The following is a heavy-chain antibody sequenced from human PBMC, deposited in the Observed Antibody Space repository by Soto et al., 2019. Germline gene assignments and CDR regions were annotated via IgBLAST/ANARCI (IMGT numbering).Heavy chain of an antibody. D-gene: IGHD3-9*01. Sequence: QVQLQQWGAGLLKPSETLFLTCAVYGGSFSGYYWSWIRQPPGKGLEWVGEINHSGSTNYNASLTSRVTISVDTSMSQFSLRLSSVTAADTAVYYCARANYIFGQTFIDYWGQRTRVTVSS. CDR1: GGSFSGYY. J-gene: IGHJ4*02. V-gene: IGHV4-34*01. CDR3: ARANYIFGQTFIDY. CDR2: INHSGST.